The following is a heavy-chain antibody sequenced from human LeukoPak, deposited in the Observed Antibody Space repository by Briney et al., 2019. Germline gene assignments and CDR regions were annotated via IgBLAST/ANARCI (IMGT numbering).Heavy chain of an antibody. CDR2: IYYSGST. V-gene: IGHV4-39*01. J-gene: IGHJ4*02. D-gene: IGHD3-10*01. CDR3: ASLRQYRGSFAHLDY. Sequence: SETLSLTCTVSGGSISSGGYYWGWIRQPPGKGLEWIGSIYYSGSTYYNPSLKSRVTISVDTSKNQFSLKLHSGTAADTAVYYCASLRQYRGSFAHLDYWGQGTLVTVSS. CDR1: GGSISSGGYY.